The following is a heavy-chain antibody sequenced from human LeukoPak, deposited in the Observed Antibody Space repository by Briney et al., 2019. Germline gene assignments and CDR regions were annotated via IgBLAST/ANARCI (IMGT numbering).Heavy chain of an antibody. CDR1: GGSISSYY. Sequence: SETLSLTCAVSGGSISSYYWSWIRQSAGKGLEWIGYIYYSGSTYYNPSLKSRVTISVDTSKNQFSLKLSSVTAADTAVYYCARGGDCSSTSCYIPTLGYWGQGTLVTVSS. CDR3: ARGGDCSSTSCYIPTLGY. CDR2: IYYSGST. D-gene: IGHD2-2*02. J-gene: IGHJ4*02. V-gene: IGHV4-59*06.